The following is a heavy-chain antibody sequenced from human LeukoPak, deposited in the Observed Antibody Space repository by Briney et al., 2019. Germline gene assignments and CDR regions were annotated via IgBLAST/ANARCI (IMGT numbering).Heavy chain of an antibody. V-gene: IGHV4-59*01. D-gene: IGHD3-10*01. CDR3: ARDYYGSGFMDV. CDR1: GGSISSYY. CDR2: IYYSGST. J-gene: IGHJ6*02. Sequence: TSETLSLTCTVSGGSISSYYWSWIRQPPGKGLEWIGYIYYSGSTNYNPSLKSRVTISVDTSKNQFSLKLSSVTAADTAVYYCARDYYGSGFMDVWGQGTTVTVSS.